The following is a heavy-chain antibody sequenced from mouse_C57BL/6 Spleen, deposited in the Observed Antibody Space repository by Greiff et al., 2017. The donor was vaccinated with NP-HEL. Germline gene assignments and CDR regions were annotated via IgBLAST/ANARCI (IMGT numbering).Heavy chain of an antibody. Sequence: EVQRVESGPGLAKPSQTLSLTCSVTGYSITSDYWNWIRKFPGNKLEYMGYISYSGSTYYNPSLKSRISITRDTSKNQYYLQLNSVTTEDTATYYCARFLTGTGGYFDVWGTGTTVTVSS. J-gene: IGHJ1*03. CDR1: GYSITSDY. CDR3: ARFLTGTGGYFDV. CDR2: ISYSGST. D-gene: IGHD4-1*01. V-gene: IGHV3-8*01.